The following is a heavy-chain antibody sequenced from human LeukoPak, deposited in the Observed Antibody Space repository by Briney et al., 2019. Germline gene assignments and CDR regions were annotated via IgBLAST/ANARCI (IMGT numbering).Heavy chain of an antibody. V-gene: IGHV3-7*01. CDR3: VRSAFHAGSGNYYDY. CDR1: GFTFSSYW. Sequence: GGSLRLSCEASGFTFSSYWMYWVRQAPGKGLEWVANIKKDGSDKYYVDSVKGRFTISRDNAENTLYLQMNSLRVEDTAVYYCVRSAFHAGSGNYYDYWGQGTLVTVSS. J-gene: IGHJ4*02. CDR2: IKKDGSDK. D-gene: IGHD3-22*01.